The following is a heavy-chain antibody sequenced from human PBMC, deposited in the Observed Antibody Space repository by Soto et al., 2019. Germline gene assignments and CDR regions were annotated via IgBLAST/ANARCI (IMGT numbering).Heavy chain of an antibody. V-gene: IGHV3-30*04. CDR1: GFTFSSYA. D-gene: IGHD2-15*01. J-gene: IGHJ1*01. CDR3: AREDCSGGSCYSAPIYFQH. CDR2: ISYDGSNK. Sequence: GGSLRLSCAASGFTFSSYAMHWVRQAPGKGLEWVAVISYDGSNKYYADSVKGRFTISRDNSKNTLYLQMNSLRAEDTAVYYCAREDCSGGSCYSAPIYFQHWGQGTLVTVSS.